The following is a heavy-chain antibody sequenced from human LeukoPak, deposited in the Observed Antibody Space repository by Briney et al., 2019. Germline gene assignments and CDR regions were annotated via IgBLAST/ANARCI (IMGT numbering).Heavy chain of an antibody. CDR3: AKGIHYGSGSYYYYFDY. J-gene: IGHJ4*02. Sequence: GGSLRLSCAASGFTFSGYAMSWVRQAPGKGLEWVSAISGSGGSTYYADSVKGRFTISRDNSKNTLYLQMNSLRAEDTAVYYCAKGIHYGSGSYYYYFDYWGQGTLVTVSS. D-gene: IGHD3-10*01. CDR2: ISGSGGST. V-gene: IGHV3-23*01. CDR1: GFTFSGYA.